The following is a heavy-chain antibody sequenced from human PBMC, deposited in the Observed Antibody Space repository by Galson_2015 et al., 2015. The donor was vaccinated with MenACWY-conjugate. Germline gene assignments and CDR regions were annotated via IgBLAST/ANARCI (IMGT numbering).Heavy chain of an antibody. CDR1: GGSISSSSHY. D-gene: IGHD2-2*01. V-gene: IGHV4-39*01. CDR3: ARHDRTAPARSGAFDI. Sequence: SETLSLTCTVSGGSISSSSHYWDWIRQPPGRGLEWIGTIYYSGSTYYNSSLKSRVTISVDTSQNQFSLNLSSVTAADTAMCYCARHDRTAPARSGAFDIWGRGTMVTVSS. J-gene: IGHJ3*02. CDR2: IYYSGST.